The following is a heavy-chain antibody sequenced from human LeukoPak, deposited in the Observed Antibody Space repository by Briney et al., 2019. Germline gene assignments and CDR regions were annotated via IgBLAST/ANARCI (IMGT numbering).Heavy chain of an antibody. J-gene: IGHJ3*02. Sequence: GGSLRLSCAASGFTFSSYGMTWVRQAPGKGLEWVSYISSSSSTIYYADSVKGRFTISRDNAKNSLYLQMNSLRAEDTAVYYCARAVTLNIWGQGTMVTVSS. CDR2: ISSSSSTI. V-gene: IGHV3-48*04. CDR3: ARAVTLNI. CDR1: GFTFSSYG.